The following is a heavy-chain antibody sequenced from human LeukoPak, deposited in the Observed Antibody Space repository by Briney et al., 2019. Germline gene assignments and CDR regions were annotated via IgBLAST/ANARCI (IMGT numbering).Heavy chain of an antibody. Sequence: PSETLSLTCTVSGGSISSYYWSWIRQPPGKGLEWIGYIYYSGSTNYNPSLKSRVTISVDTSKNQFSLKLSSVTAADTAVYYCARDSPKRGYSYGSGNYGMDVWGQGTTVTVSS. J-gene: IGHJ6*02. V-gene: IGHV4-59*01. CDR1: GGSISSYY. CDR2: IYYSGST. D-gene: IGHD5-18*01. CDR3: ARDSPKRGYSYGSGNYGMDV.